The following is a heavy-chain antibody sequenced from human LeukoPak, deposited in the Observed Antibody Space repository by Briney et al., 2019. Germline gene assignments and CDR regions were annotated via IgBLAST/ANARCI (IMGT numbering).Heavy chain of an antibody. Sequence: ASVKVSCKASGYTFTSYGISWVRQAPGQGLEWMGWISAYNGNTNYAQKLQGRVTMTTDTSTSTAYMELRSLRPDDTAVYYCARIKYSSSWYRYYYYYYGMDVWGQGTTVTVSS. CDR2: ISAYNGNT. V-gene: IGHV1-18*01. J-gene: IGHJ6*02. CDR3: ARIKYSSSWYRYYYYYYGMDV. CDR1: GYTFTSYG. D-gene: IGHD6-13*01.